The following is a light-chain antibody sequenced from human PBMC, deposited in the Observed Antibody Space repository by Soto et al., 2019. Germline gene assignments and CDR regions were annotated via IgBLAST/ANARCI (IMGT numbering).Light chain of an antibody. V-gene: IGKV1-5*01. Sequence: DIQMTQSPSTLSASVGDRVTITCRASQSILSWLAWYQHKPGKAPKLLIYDASSLESGVPSRFSGSRSGTEFTLTISSLQPDDIATYYCQQYNSYSYTFGQGTKGEIK. CDR2: DAS. CDR1: QSILSW. J-gene: IGKJ2*01. CDR3: QQYNSYSYT.